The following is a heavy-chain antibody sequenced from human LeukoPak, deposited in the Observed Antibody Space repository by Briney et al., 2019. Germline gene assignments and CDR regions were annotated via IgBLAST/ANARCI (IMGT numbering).Heavy chain of an antibody. J-gene: IGHJ4*02. Sequence: SETLSLTCAVYGGSFSNYYWSWIRQPPGKGLEWLGEINHSGSTNYNPSLKSRVTISVDTSKNQFSLKLPSVTAADTAVYYCGSLWPGDWGQGTLVTVSS. CDR1: GGSFSNYY. V-gene: IGHV4-34*01. CDR2: INHSGST. D-gene: IGHD2/OR15-2a*01. CDR3: GSLWPGD.